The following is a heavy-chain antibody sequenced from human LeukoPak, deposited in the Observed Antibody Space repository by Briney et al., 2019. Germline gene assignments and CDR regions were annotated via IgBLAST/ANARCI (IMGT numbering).Heavy chain of an antibody. D-gene: IGHD2-2*01. CDR1: GFTFSSYG. CDR3: AKGGVVPAAIPLDFDY. V-gene: IGHV3-23*01. Sequence: GGSLRLSCAASGFTFSSYGMSWVRQAPGKGLEWVSAISGSGDSTYYADSVEGRFTISRDNSKNTLFLQMNSLRAEDTAVYYCAKGGVVPAAIPLDFDYWGQGTLVTVSS. CDR2: ISGSGDST. J-gene: IGHJ4*02.